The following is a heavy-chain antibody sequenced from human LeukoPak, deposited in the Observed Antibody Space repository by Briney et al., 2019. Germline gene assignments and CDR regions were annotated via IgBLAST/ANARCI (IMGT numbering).Heavy chain of an antibody. CDR3: ARDSKYYYDSAGSRFDP. D-gene: IGHD3-22*01. CDR1: GGSISSYY. CDR2: IYYSGNT. Sequence: PSETLSLTCTVSGGSISSYYWSWIRQPPGKGLEWIGYIYYSGNTNYNPSLKSRVTISVDTSKNQFSLKLSSVTAADTAVYYCARDSKYYYDSAGSRFDPWGQGTLVTVSS. V-gene: IGHV4-59*12. J-gene: IGHJ5*02.